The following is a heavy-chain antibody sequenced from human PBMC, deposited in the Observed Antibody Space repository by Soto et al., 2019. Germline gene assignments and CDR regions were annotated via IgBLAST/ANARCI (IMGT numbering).Heavy chain of an antibody. D-gene: IGHD5-12*01. CDR3: ARVATISPLGYYYYGMDV. J-gene: IGHJ6*02. Sequence: ASVKVSCKASGGTFSSYAISWVRQAPGQGLEWMGGIIPIFGTANYAQKFQGRVTITADESTSTAYMELSSLRSEDTAVYYCARVATISPLGYYYYGMDVWGQGTTVTVSS. CDR1: GGTFSSYA. CDR2: IIPIFGTA. V-gene: IGHV1-69*13.